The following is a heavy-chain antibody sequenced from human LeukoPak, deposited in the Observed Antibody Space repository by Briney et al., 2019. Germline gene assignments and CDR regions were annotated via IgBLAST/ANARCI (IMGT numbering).Heavy chain of an antibody. CDR3: ARGTTVTTWAYFDY. Sequence: SETLSLTCTVSGNSFGDYYWSWIRQPAGKGLEWIGRIYTSGSTTYNPSLKSRVTMSVDTSKSQFSLNLMSVTAADTAVYYCARGTTVTTWAYFDYWGQGTLVTVSS. J-gene: IGHJ4*02. CDR1: GNSFGDYY. D-gene: IGHD4-17*01. V-gene: IGHV4-4*07. CDR2: IYTSGST.